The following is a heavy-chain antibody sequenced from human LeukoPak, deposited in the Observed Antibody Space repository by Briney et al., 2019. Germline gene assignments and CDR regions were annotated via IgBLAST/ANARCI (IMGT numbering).Heavy chain of an antibody. Sequence: GGSLRLSCAASGFTFSSYSMNWVRQAPGKGLEGVSSISSSSSYIYYADSVKGRFTISRDNAKNSLYLQMNSLRAEDTAVYYCARDYYDSSGCIDYWGQGTLVTVSS. CDR3: ARDYYDSSGCIDY. V-gene: IGHV3-21*01. CDR1: GFTFSSYS. J-gene: IGHJ4*02. D-gene: IGHD3-22*01. CDR2: ISSSSSYI.